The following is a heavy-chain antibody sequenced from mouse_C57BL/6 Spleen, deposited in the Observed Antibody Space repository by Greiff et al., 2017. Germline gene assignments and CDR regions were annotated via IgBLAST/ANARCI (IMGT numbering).Heavy chain of an antibody. D-gene: IGHD2-3*01. CDR2: IYPGNSDT. CDR3: TSYDCYSHYFDY. CDR1: GYTFTSYW. V-gene: IGHV1-5*01. Sequence: EVQLQQSGTVLARPGASVKMSCKTSGYTFTSYWMHWVKQRPGPGLEWIGAIYPGNSDTSYNQKFKGKAKLTSVTSASTAYMELSSLTNEDSAVYYCTSYDCYSHYFDYWGQGTTLTVSS. J-gene: IGHJ2*01.